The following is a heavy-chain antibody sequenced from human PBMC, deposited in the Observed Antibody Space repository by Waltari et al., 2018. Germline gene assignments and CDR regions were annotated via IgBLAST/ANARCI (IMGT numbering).Heavy chain of an antibody. V-gene: IGHV4-59*01. CDR3: ARGISRDYYYYYMDV. CDR2: SYYSGST. CDR1: RSSISRYY. J-gene: IGHJ6*03. Sequence: QVQLQESGPGLVKPSETLSLTCTVSRSSISRYYWSWIRQPPGKGLEWIGYSYYSGSTNYNPSLKSRVTISVDTSKNQFALKLSSVTAADTAVYYCARGISRDYYYYYMDVWGKGTTVTISS.